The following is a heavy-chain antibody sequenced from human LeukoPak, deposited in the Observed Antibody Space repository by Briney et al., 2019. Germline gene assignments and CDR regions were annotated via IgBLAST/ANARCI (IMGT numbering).Heavy chain of an antibody. CDR2: ISGSGGST. J-gene: IGHJ4*02. D-gene: IGHD1-1*01. CDR3: AKVDNWKYGHHDF. Sequence: GGSLRLSCAASGVTFSSHAMTWARQAPGKGLEWVSAISGSGGSTYYADSVKGRFSISRDNSKNTLYLQMNSLRAEDTAVYYCAKVDNWKYGHHDFWGQGTLVTVSS. V-gene: IGHV3-23*01. CDR1: GVTFSSHA.